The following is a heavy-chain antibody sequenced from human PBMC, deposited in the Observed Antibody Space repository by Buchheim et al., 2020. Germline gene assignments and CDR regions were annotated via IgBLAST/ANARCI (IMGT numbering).Heavy chain of an antibody. V-gene: IGHV3-23*01. CDR1: GFTFSNYA. CDR2: VTSSGGST. D-gene: IGHD3-22*01. J-gene: IGHJ4*02. Sequence: EVQLLESGGGLVQPGGSLRLSCAASGFTFSNYAMNWVRQAPGKGLEWVSVVTSSGGSTYYADSVKGRFTISRDNSKNTLYLQMTSLRAEDTAVYYCAKGYYERNYVWGQGTL. CDR3: AKGYYERNYV.